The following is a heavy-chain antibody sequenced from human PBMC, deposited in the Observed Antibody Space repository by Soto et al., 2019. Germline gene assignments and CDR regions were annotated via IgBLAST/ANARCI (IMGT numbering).Heavy chain of an antibody. CDR3: AGPRAGYGSGRRDDAFDI. D-gene: IGHD3-10*01. J-gene: IGHJ3*02. V-gene: IGHV1-69*13. CDR1: GGTFSSYA. Sequence: ASVKVSCKASGGTFSSYAISWVRQAPGQGLEWMGGIIPIFGTANYAQKFQGRVTITADESTSTAYMELSSLRSEDTAVYYCAGPRAGYGSGRRDDAFDIWGQGTMVTVSS. CDR2: IIPIFGTA.